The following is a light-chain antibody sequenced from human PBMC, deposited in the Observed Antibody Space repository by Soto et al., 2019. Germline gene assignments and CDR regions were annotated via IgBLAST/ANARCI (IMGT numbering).Light chain of an antibody. CDR3: GSYSSTDTPFV. CDR2: EVT. CDR1: STDVGSYNY. Sequence: QSALAQPSSESGSPGQSITISCTGTSTDVGSYNYVSWYQHHSGKAPKLLIYEVTNRPSGISDRFSGSKSVNTASLTISGLQAEDESDYYCGSYSSTDTPFVFGTGIKVTVL. J-gene: IGLJ1*01. V-gene: IGLV2-14*01.